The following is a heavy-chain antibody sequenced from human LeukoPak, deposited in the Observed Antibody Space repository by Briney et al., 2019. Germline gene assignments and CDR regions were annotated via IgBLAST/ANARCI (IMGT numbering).Heavy chain of an antibody. Sequence: PSEALSLTCTVSGGSISSYYWSWIRQPPAKGLEWIGYIYYSGSTNYNSSLKSRVTISVDTSKNQFSLKLSSVTAADTAVYYCATANYGDYVAYWGQGTLVTVSS. J-gene: IGHJ4*02. CDR1: GGSISSYY. CDR2: IYYSGST. CDR3: ATANYGDYVAY. D-gene: IGHD4-17*01. V-gene: IGHV4-59*01.